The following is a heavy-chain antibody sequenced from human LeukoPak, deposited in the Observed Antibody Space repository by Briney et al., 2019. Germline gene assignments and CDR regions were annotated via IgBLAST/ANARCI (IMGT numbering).Heavy chain of an antibody. V-gene: IGHV5-10-1*01. J-gene: IGHJ4*02. CDR1: GYSFTSYW. CDR3: ARHLGGYTHFDY. Sequence: GESLKISCKASGYSFTSYWITWVRQMPGKGLECVGKIDPSDSYTNYSPSFQGHVTISADKSINTAYLQWSSLKASDTAIYYCARHLGGYTHFDYWGQGTLVTVSS. D-gene: IGHD3-22*01. CDR2: IDPSDSYT.